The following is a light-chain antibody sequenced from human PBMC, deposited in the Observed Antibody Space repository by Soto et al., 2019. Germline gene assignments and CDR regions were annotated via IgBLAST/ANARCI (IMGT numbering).Light chain of an antibody. J-gene: IGKJ2*01. CDR2: AAS. CDR1: QSISSY. Sequence: DIQMTQSPSSLSASVGDRVTITCRASQSISSYLNWYRQKPGKAPKLLIYAASSLQSGVPSRFSGSGSGTDFTLTIGSLQPEDFAIYYCQQSYSSPQTFGQGTKVEI. CDR3: QQSYSSPQT. V-gene: IGKV1-39*01.